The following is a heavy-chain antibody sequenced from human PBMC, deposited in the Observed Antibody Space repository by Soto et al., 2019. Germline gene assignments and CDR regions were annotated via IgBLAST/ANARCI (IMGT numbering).Heavy chain of an antibody. Sequence: GGSLRLSCVASGFTFSDYAMHWVRQAPGKGLEWVSSISAGGSRTYYADSVKGRLTISRDNSKNTLFLQLNSLKAEDTAVYYCTTSEAISMFFAHWGQGTLVTVSS. J-gene: IGHJ5*02. CDR2: ISAGGSRT. V-gene: IGHV3-23*01. D-gene: IGHD3-10*02. CDR1: GFTFSDYA. CDR3: TTSEAISMFFAH.